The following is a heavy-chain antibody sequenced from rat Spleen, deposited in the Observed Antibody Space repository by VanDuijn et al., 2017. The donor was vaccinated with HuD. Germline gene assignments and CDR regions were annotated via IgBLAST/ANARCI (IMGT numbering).Heavy chain of an antibody. J-gene: IGHJ2*01. V-gene: IGHV5-46*01. Sequence: EVQLVESGGGLMQPGGSVKLSCAASGFTLSNYGMAWVRQAPTKGLEWVASIANSGGTTYYPDSVKGRFTISRDTAKSTLYLQMNSLRSEDTATYYCTRDWDYWGQGVMVTVSS. CDR2: IANSGGTT. CDR3: TRDWDY. CDR1: GFTLSNYG.